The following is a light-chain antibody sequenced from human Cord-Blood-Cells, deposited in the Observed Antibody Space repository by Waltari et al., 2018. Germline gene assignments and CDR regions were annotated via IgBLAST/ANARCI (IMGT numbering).Light chain of an antibody. V-gene: IGKV1-39*01. CDR2: AAS. CDR1: QSISSY. J-gene: IGKJ1*01. Sequence: DIQMTQSPSSLSASVGDRVTITCRASQSISSYLNWYQQKPGKAPKLLIYAASSLQSGVPSRFSGSGPGTDFTLTISSLQPEDFATYYCQQSYSTPRKTFGQGTKVEIK. CDR3: QQSYSTPRKT.